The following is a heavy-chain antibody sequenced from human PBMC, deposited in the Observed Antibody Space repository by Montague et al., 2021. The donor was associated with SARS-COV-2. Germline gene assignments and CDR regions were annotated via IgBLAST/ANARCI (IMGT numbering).Heavy chain of an antibody. V-gene: IGHV4-39*07. D-gene: IGHD2-15*01. Sequence: SETLSLTCAVSGGSISSSSYYWGWIRQPPGQGLEWIGSIYYSGSTYYTPTLKSTVTISVDTSKNQFSLKLSSVTAADTAVYYCARGHDCSGGSCWWECWFDPWGQGTLVTVSS. CDR2: IYYSGST. J-gene: IGHJ5*02. CDR1: GGSISSSSYY. CDR3: ARGHDCSGGSCWWECWFDP.